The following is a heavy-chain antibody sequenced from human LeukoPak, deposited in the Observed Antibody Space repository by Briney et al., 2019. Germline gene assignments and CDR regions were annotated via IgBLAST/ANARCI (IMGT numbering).Heavy chain of an antibody. J-gene: IGHJ4*02. CDR2: FKSKIDGGTT. Sequence: GGSLRLSCAGSGFTFSDAWMSWVRRTPAKGLEWVGRFKSKIDGGTTDYAAFVKGRFTISRDDLRNTVYLQMNSLKSEDTAVYYCTTRGGFGYWGQGTLVTVSS. D-gene: IGHD2-15*01. CDR3: TTRGGFGY. CDR1: GFTFSDAW. V-gene: IGHV3-15*01.